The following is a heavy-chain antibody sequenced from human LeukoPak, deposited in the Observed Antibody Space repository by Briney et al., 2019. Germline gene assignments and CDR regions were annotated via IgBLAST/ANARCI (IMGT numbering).Heavy chain of an antibody. CDR3: ARGQGRRGIPL. CDR2: IYHSGSS. V-gene: IGHV4-38-2*01. D-gene: IGHD3-16*01. CDR1: DYSITSGNY. J-gene: IGHJ4*02. Sequence: SETLSLTCAVSDYSITSGNYWGWIRQPPGEGLEWIATIYHSGSSYYNPSLKSRVTISVDTSKNQFSLKLSSVTAADTAVYYCARGQGRRGIPLWGQGTLVTVSS.